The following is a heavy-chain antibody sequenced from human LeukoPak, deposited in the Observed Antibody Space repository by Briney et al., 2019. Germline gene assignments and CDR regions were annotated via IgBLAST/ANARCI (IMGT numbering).Heavy chain of an antibody. D-gene: IGHD1-1*01. J-gene: IGHJ5*02. CDR2: INHSGST. Sequence: PSETLSLTCAVYGGSFSGYYWSWIRQPPGKGLEWIGEINHSGSTNYNPSLKSRVTISVDTSKNQFSLKLSSVTAADTAVYYCARVGTPYNTLKNWFDPWVQGTLVTVSS. V-gene: IGHV4-34*01. CDR3: ARVGTPYNTLKNWFDP. CDR1: GGSFSGYY.